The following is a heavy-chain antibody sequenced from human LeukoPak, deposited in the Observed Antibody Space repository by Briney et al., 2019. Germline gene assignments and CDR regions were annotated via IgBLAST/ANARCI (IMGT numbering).Heavy chain of an antibody. CDR3: AKDLYYYDSSGYYRFDY. D-gene: IGHD3-22*01. V-gene: IGHV3-73*01. J-gene: IGHJ4*02. Sequence: GGSLRLSCTASGFNFSGSAMHWVRQASGKGLEWIGRIRNKANNYATAYVASVKGRFTISRDNSKNTLYLQMNSLRAEDTAVYYCAKDLYYYDSSGYYRFDYWGQGTLVTVSS. CDR2: IRNKANNYAT. CDR1: GFNFSGSA.